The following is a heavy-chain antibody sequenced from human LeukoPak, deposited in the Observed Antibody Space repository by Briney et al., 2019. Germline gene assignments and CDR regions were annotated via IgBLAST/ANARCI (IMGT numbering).Heavy chain of an antibody. V-gene: IGHV3-11*06. CDR2: ISSSSSYT. CDR3: ARIGNDILTGYLSYYYGMDV. D-gene: IGHD3-9*01. Sequence: GGSLRLSCAASGFTFSDYYMSWIRQAPGKGLEWVSCISSSSSYTNYADSVKGRFTISRDNAKNSLYLQMNSLRAEDTAVYYCARIGNDILTGYLSYYYGMDVWGKGTTVTVSS. CDR1: GFTFSDYY. J-gene: IGHJ6*04.